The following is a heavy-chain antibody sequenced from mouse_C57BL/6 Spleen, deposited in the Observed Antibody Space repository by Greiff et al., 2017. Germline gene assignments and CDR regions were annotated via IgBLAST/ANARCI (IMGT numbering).Heavy chain of an antibody. CDR1: GYTFTSYW. Sequence: QVHVKQSGAELVRPGSSVKLSCKASGYTFTSYWMDWVKQRPGQGLEWIGNIYPSDSETHYNQKFKDKATLTVDKSSSTAYMQLSSLTSEDSAVYYCARGQGLREVFAYWGQGTLVTVSA. CDR3: ARGQGLREVFAY. V-gene: IGHV1-61*01. J-gene: IGHJ3*01. D-gene: IGHD2-4*01. CDR2: IYPSDSET.